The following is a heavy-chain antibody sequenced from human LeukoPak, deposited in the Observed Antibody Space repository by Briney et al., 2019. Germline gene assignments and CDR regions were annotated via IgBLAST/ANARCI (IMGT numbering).Heavy chain of an antibody. V-gene: IGHV3-23*01. J-gene: IGHJ6*03. CDR3: AKTYFSSRAHYYYYYYMDV. CDR1: GFTFSSYG. Sequence: GGSLRLSCAASGFTFSSYGMNWVRQAPGKGLKWVSALSGSGGSPYYADSVKGRFTISRDSSKNTLYLQMSSLRPEDTAVYYCAKTYFSSRAHYYYYYYMDVWGKGTTVTISS. D-gene: IGHD6-13*01. CDR2: LSGSGGSP.